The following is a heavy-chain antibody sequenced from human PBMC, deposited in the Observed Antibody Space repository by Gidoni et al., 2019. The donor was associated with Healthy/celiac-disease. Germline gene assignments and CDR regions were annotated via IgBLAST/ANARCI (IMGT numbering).Heavy chain of an antibody. D-gene: IGHD3-16*02. CDR2: TYYRSKWYN. J-gene: IGHJ4*02. CDR3: AREVDPRHLGELSHFDY. V-gene: IGHV6-1*01. CDR1: GDSVSSNSAA. Sequence: QVQLQQSGPGLVKPSQTLSLTCAISGDSVSSNSAAWNWIRQSPSRGLEWLGRTYYRSKWYNDYAVSVKSRITINPDTSKNQFSLQLNSVTPEDTAVYYCAREVDPRHLGELSHFDYWGQGTLVTVSS.